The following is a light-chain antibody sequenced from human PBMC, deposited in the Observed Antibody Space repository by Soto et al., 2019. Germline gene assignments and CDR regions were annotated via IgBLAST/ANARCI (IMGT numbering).Light chain of an antibody. CDR2: DES. CDR3: QQYNKWPRT. Sequence: EIVMTQSPVTLSLSPGDRATLSCRASQTVASHLAWFQQKPGQAPRLLIYDESASATGIPARFSGSGSGTEFTLTISSLQSEEFAVYYCQQYNKWPRTFGQGTKVEI. CDR1: QTVASH. V-gene: IGKV3-15*01. J-gene: IGKJ1*01.